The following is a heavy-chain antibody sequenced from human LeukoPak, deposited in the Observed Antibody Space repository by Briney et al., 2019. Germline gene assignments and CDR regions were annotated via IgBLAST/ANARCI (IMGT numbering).Heavy chain of an antibody. V-gene: IGHV4-59*01. J-gene: IGHJ4*02. CDR1: GGSISSYY. D-gene: IGHD5-18*01. CDR2: IYYSGST. CDR3: AREADTAYGEPHFDY. Sequence: PSETLSLTCTVSGGSISSYYWSWIRQPPGKGLEWIGYIYYSGSTNYNPSLKSRVTISVDTSKNQFPLKLSSVTAADTAVYYCAREADTAYGEPHFDYWGQGTLVTVSS.